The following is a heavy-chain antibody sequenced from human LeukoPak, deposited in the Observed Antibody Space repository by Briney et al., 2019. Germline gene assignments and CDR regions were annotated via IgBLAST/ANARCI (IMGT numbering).Heavy chain of an antibody. V-gene: IGHV3-48*04. J-gene: IGHJ6*03. CDR2: ISSSSSTI. CDR1: GFTFSVYS. Sequence: PGGSLRLSCAASGFTFSVYSMNWVRQAPGKGLEWVSCISSSSSTIYYADSVKGRFTISRDNAKNSLYLQMNSLRAEDTAVYYCARQAIYNYYYYMDVWGKGTTVTVSS. CDR3: ARQAIYNYYYYMDV.